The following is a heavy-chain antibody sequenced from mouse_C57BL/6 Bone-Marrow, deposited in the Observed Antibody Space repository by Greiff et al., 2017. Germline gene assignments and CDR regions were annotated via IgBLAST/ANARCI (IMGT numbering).Heavy chain of an antibody. CDR2: IDPSDSYT. CDR1: GYTFTSYW. V-gene: IGHV1-69*01. CDR3: ARGGYYAMDY. Sequence: VQLQQPGAELVMPGASVKLSCKASGYTFTSYWMHWVKQRPGQGLEWIGEIDPSDSYTNYNQKFKGKSTLTVAKSSSTAYMQLSSLTSEDSAVYYCARGGYYAMDYWGQGTSVTVSS. J-gene: IGHJ4*01.